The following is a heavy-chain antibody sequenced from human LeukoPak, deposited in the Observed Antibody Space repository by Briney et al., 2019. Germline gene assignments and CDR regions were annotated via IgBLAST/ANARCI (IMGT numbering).Heavy chain of an antibody. CDR3: ARFSRSGRGTYHYYYGMDV. D-gene: IGHD1-1*01. CDR1: GFTFSSYS. CDR2: ISSSSSYI. Sequence: PGGSLRLSCAASGFTFSSYSMNWVRQAPGKGLEWVSSISSSSSYIYYADSVKGRFTISRDNAKNSLYLQMNSLRAEDTAVYYCARFSRSGRGTYHYYYGMDVWGQGTTVTVSS. J-gene: IGHJ6*02. V-gene: IGHV3-21*01.